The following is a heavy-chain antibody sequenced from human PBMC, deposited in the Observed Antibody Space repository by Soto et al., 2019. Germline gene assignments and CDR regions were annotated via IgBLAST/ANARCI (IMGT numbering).Heavy chain of an antibody. CDR1: GFTFSSYG. V-gene: IGHV3-23*01. CDR2: ISGSGDSS. CDR3: AKQSPFSNSWYGVDY. D-gene: IGHD6-13*01. J-gene: IGHJ4*02. Sequence: EVQLLESGGGLVQPGGSLRVSCAASGFTFSSYGMNWVRQATGKGLEWVSGISGSGDSSYYADAVKGRFTISRDNSKNTLYLQMNSLRAEDTAVYYCAKQSPFSNSWYGVDYWGQGTLVTVSS.